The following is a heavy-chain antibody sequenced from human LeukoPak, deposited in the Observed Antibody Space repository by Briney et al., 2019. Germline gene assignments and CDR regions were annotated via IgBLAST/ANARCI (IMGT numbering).Heavy chain of an antibody. J-gene: IGHJ4*02. CDR1: GFTFSSYA. Sequence: SGGSLRLSCAASGFTFSSYAMSWVRQAPGKGLVWVSAISGSGGSTYYADSVKGRFTISRDNSKNTLYLQMNSVRAEDTAVYYCAKSLTSSGAREMDYWGQGTLVTVSS. CDR3: AKSLTSSGAREMDY. D-gene: IGHD1-26*01. CDR2: ISGSGGST. V-gene: IGHV3-23*01.